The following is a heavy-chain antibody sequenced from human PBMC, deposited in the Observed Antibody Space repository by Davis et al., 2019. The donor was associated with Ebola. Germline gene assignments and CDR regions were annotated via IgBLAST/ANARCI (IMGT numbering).Heavy chain of an antibody. D-gene: IGHD5/OR15-5a*01. CDR1: GFTFNGYA. Sequence: GESLKISCAASGFTFNGYAMSWVRQAPGKGLEWVSGISGVGYNTYHADSVKGRFTISRDNSKNTLYLQMNSLSGDDTALYYCATCGFCVSTSGVDYWGQGTLVTVSS. CDR2: ISGVGYNT. CDR3: ATCGFCVSTSGVDY. V-gene: IGHV3-23*01. J-gene: IGHJ4*02.